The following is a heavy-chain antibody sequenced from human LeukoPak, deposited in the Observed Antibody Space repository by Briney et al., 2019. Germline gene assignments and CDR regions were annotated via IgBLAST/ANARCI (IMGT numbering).Heavy chain of an antibody. Sequence: GSSVKVSCKASGGTFSSYAISWVRQAPGQGLEWMGGIIPIFGTANYAQEFQGRVTITADESTSTAYMELSSLGSEDTAVYYCARSGSTYYDFWSGYVDLAKYWGQGTLVTVSS. J-gene: IGHJ4*02. CDR3: ARSGSTYYDFWSGYVDLAKY. CDR2: IIPIFGTA. CDR1: GGTFSSYA. D-gene: IGHD3-3*01. V-gene: IGHV1-69*01.